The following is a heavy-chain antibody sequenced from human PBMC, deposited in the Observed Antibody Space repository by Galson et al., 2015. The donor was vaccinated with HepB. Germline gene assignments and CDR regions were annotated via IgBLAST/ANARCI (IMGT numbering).Heavy chain of an antibody. CDR3: AKDQVYLYDSSGSFRKDSNCFDP. D-gene: IGHD3-22*01. CDR1: GFTFSNYA. V-gene: IGHV3-23*01. J-gene: IGHJ5*02. CDR2: ISGSGGDT. Sequence: SLRLSCAASGFTFSNYAISWVRQPPGRGLEWVSTISGSGGDTYYADSVKGRFTISRDNSKNTVYLQMNSLRVEDTAIYYCAKDQVYLYDSSGSFRKDSNCFDPWGQGTLVTVSS.